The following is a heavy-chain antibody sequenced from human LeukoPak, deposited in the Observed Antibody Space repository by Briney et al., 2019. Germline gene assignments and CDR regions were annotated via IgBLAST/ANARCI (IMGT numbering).Heavy chain of an antibody. V-gene: IGHV1-24*01. CDR1: GYTLTELS. CDR2: FDPEDGET. Sequence: ASVKVSCKVSGYTLTELSMHWVRQAPGKGLEWMGGFDPEDGETIYAQKFQGRVTMTTDTSTSTAYMELRSLRADDTAVYYCARDVWLDPNSGHDYWGQGTLVTVSS. D-gene: IGHD4-23*01. J-gene: IGHJ4*02. CDR3: ARDVWLDPNSGHDY.